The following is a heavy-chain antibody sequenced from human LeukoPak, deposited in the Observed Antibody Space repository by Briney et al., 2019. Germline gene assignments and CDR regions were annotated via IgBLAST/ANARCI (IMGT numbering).Heavy chain of an antibody. CDR3: ARSFYDSSSLDS. CDR1: GFTFSGYS. CDR2: IGGSGTTI. V-gene: IGHV3-48*02. Sequence: GGSLRLSCAASGFTFSGYSMNWVRQAPGKGLEWISHIGGSGTTIYYADSVKGRFTISRDNAENSLYLQMTSLRDDDTAFYYCARSFYDSSSLDSWGQGTLVTVSS. J-gene: IGHJ4*02. D-gene: IGHD3-22*01.